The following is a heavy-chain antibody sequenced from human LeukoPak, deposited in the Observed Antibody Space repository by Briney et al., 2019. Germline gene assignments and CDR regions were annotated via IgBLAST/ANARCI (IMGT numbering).Heavy chain of an antibody. Sequence: PGGSLRLSCAASGFTFSNYWMTWVRQAPGKGLEWVANIKKDGSEQKSANSVKGRFTISRDNAKNSLLLQMNSLRAEDKAVYYCARAVSDEYGSPSRIHLDSWGQGALVSVSS. CDR2: IKKDGSEQ. J-gene: IGHJ4*02. D-gene: IGHD6-6*01. CDR1: GFTFSNYW. CDR3: ARAVSDEYGSPSRIHLDS. V-gene: IGHV3-7*01.